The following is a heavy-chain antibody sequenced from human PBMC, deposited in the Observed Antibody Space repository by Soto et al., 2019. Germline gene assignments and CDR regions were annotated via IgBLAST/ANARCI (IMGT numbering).Heavy chain of an antibody. J-gene: IGHJ6*02. Sequence: SVKVSCKASAGTFSGYIIIGVRPAPGQGLEWMGRIIPILGIANYAQKFQGRVTITRDTSASTAYMELSSLRSEDTAVYYCARDPKDIVLVPAAIADGMDVWGQGTTVTV. V-gene: IGHV1-69*04. CDR3: ARDPKDIVLVPAAIADGMDV. CDR1: AGTFSGYI. CDR2: IIPILGIA. D-gene: IGHD2-2*01.